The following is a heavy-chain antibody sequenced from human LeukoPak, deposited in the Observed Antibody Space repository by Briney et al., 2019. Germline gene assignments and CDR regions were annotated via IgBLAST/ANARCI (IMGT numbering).Heavy chain of an antibody. D-gene: IGHD6-13*01. CDR1: GFTFSNYW. CDR3: ASGRQLGY. Sequence: GGSLRLSCAAAGFTFSNYWMSWVRQAPGKGLEWVANIKEDGSEKYYVDSVKGRFTISRDNARNSLYLQMNSLRAEDTAVYYCASGRQLGYWGQGTPVTVSS. CDR2: IKEDGSEK. V-gene: IGHV3-7*01. J-gene: IGHJ4*02.